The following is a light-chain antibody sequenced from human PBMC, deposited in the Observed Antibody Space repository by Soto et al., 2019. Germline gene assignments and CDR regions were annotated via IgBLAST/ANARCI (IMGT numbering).Light chain of an antibody. CDR2: EVS. CDR3: SSYTTSSTYV. Sequence: QSGLNQPPSVSGSTGQSVTISYPKTSSDVGSYNRVSWYQQPPGTAPKLMIYEVSNRPSGVPDRFSGSKSGNTASLTISGLQAEDEADYYCSSYTTSSTYVLGTGTKVTVL. CDR1: SSDVGSYNR. J-gene: IGLJ1*01. V-gene: IGLV2-18*02.